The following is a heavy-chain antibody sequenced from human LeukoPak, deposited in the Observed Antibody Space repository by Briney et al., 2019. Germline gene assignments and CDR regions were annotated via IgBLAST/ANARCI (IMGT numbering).Heavy chain of an antibody. CDR1: GSTFSASD. D-gene: IGHD1-26*01. V-gene: IGHV3-33*01. Sequence: GGSLRLSCGASGSTFSASDMHWVRQAPGKGLEWVAVIWHDESIKSYADSVKGRFTVSRDNAKNSLYLQMNSLRAEDTAVYYCARVGIVGATRVYFDYWGQGTLVTVSS. J-gene: IGHJ4*02. CDR2: IWHDESIK. CDR3: ARVGIVGATRVYFDY.